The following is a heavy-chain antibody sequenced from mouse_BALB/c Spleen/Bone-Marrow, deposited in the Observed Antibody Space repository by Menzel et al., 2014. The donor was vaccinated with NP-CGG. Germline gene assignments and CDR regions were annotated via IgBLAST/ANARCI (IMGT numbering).Heavy chain of an antibody. CDR2: IYPSNGRT. D-gene: IGHD2-2*01. V-gene: IGHV1S81*02. J-gene: IGHJ3*01. CDR1: KYTFTSYW. Sequence: VDRQNTGPNLRQRSASRMLSSTGSKYTFTSYWMHWVKQRPGQGLEWIGVIYPSNGRTYYTEKYNSMATLTVDKSSSTAYMQLSSLTYEESAVYCCTRDDGYDAGIAWFV. CDR3: TRDDGYDAGIAWFV.